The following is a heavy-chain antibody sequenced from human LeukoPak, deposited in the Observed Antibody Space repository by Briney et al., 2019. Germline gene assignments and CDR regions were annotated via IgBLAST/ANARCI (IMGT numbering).Heavy chain of an antibody. Sequence: ASVKVSCKASGYTFTDYYMHWVRQAPGQGLEWMGWINPNSGGTNYAQNFQGRVTMTRDTFISTAFLELSSLRSDDTAVYYCARGSTRDSSGWYGPGKWFDPWGQGTLVTVSS. J-gene: IGHJ5*02. D-gene: IGHD6-19*01. CDR2: INPNSGGT. CDR1: GYTFTDYY. CDR3: ARGSTRDSSGWYGPGKWFDP. V-gene: IGHV1-2*02.